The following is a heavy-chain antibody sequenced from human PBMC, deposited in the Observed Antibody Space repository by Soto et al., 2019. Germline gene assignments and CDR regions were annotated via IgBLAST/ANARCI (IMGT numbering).Heavy chain of an antibody. Sequence: ASVKVSCRASGYVFSSSFVHWLRQAPGQGLEWMAMINPTVGSTSYAHNFQGRIAVTRDTSTATVYLDLSSLRSADTAIYYCAREVNTVIMPGDTEDYSGLDVWGQGTTVTVSS. J-gene: IGHJ6*02. D-gene: IGHD2-21*02. CDR1: GYVFSSSF. CDR3: AREVNTVIMPGDTEDYSGLDV. CDR2: INPTVGST. V-gene: IGHV1-46*01.